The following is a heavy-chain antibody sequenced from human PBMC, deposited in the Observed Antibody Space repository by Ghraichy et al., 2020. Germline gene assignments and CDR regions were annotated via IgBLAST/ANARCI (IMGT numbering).Heavy chain of an antibody. CDR3: ARCGGDGRDAWYHVDH. CDR1: GFSLATDVNVG. CDR2: IYWHGDE. Sequence: SGPTLVKPTQTLTLTCSLSGFSLATDVNVGVAWIRQPPGKALEWVALIYWHGDERYKPSLRSRLAITKDTSKNQVVLTMTDMDPADTATYYCARCGGDGRDAWYHVDHWGLGILVTVSS. D-gene: IGHD2-21*01. V-gene: IGHV2-5*01. J-gene: IGHJ4*02.